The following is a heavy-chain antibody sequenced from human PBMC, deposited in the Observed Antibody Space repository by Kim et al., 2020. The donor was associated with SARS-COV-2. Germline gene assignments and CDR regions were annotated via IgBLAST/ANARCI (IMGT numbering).Heavy chain of an antibody. J-gene: IGHJ4*02. Sequence: SETLSLTCTVSGASIRRDSYYWSWIRQLPGKGLEWIGYISDTGNTHYTPSLKSRLAISAETSTNQFSLNLKSVTVADTAVYYCATEGISAVRGYFDYWGQGALVTVS. CDR2: ISDTGNT. D-gene: IGHD3-22*01. CDR1: GASIRRDSYY. CDR3: ATEGISAVRGYFDY. V-gene: IGHV4-31*02.